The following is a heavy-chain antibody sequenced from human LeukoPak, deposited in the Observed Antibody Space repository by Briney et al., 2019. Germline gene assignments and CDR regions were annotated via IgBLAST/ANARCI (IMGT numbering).Heavy chain of an antibody. Sequence: RSSETLSLTCTVSGYSISSGYYWGWIRQPPGQGLEWIGSIYHSGSTNYNPSLKSRVTISVATSKNQFSLKLSSVTAADTAVYYCARLDDDYGGKGLDYWGQGTLVTVSS. CDR2: IYHSGST. V-gene: IGHV4-38-2*02. CDR3: ARLDDDYGGKGLDY. J-gene: IGHJ4*02. CDR1: GYSISSGYY. D-gene: IGHD4-23*01.